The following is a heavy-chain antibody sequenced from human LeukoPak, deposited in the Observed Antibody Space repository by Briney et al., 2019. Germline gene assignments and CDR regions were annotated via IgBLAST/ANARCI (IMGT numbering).Heavy chain of an antibody. Sequence: GGSLRLSCAASGFTFSDYYMSWVRQAPGKGLEWVSVIYSGGSTYYADSVKGRFTISRDNSKNTLYLQMNSLRAEDTAVYYCARDWHEVDTAMVTGYYYYMDVWGKGTTVTVSS. V-gene: IGHV3-53*01. CDR2: IYSGGST. CDR3: ARDWHEVDTAMVTGYYYYMDV. D-gene: IGHD5-18*01. J-gene: IGHJ6*03. CDR1: GFTFSDYY.